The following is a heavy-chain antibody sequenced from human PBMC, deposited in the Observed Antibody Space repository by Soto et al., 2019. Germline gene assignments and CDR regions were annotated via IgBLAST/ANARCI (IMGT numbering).Heavy chain of an antibody. CDR1: GFTFSSYA. D-gene: IGHD3-3*01. CDR2: ISGSGGST. Sequence: GSLRLSCAASGFTFSSYAMSWVRQAPGKGLEWVSAISGSGGSTYYADSVKGRFTISRDNSKNTLYLQMNSLRAEDTAVYYCAKVGDDFWSGYYTGPAFDTWGQGTMVTVSS. V-gene: IGHV3-23*01. CDR3: AKVGDDFWSGYYTGPAFDT. J-gene: IGHJ3*02.